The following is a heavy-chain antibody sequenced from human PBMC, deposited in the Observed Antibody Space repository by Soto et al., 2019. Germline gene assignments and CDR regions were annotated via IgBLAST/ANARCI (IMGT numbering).Heavy chain of an antibody. J-gene: IGHJ3*02. Sequence: EVQLVESGGGLVQPGRSLRLSCAASGFTFDDYAMHWVRQAPGKGLAWVSGISWNSGSIGYADSVKGRFTISRDNAKNSRYRQRNRLRAEDTALYYCAKQCPGELAHKAFDIWGQGTMVTVSS. CDR2: ISWNSGSI. V-gene: IGHV3-9*01. D-gene: IGHD3-16*01. CDR3: AKQCPGELAHKAFDI. CDR1: GFTFDDYA.